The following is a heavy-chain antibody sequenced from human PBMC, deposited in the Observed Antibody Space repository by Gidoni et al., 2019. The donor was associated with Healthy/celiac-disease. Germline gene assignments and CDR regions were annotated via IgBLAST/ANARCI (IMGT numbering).Heavy chain of an antibody. J-gene: IGHJ3*02. CDR2: IYTSGST. CDR3: ARIGLSGSYLDGAFDI. Sequence: QVQLQESGPGLVKPSETLSLTCPVSGGSISSYYWSWIRQPAGKGLEWIGRIYTSGSTNYNPSLKSRVTMSVDTSKNQFSLKLSSVTAADTAVYYCARIGLSGSYLDGAFDIWGQGTMVTVSS. D-gene: IGHD3-10*01. CDR1: GGSISSYY. V-gene: IGHV4-4*07.